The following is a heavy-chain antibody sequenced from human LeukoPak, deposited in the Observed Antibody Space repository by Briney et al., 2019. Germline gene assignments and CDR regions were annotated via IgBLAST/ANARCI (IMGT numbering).Heavy chain of an antibody. CDR1: GGTISSYY. CDR2: IYYSGST. V-gene: IGHV4-59*08. D-gene: IGHD5-18*01. J-gene: IGHJ3*02. Sequence: KSSETLSLTCTASGGTISSYYWSWIRQPPGKGLEWIGYIYYSGSTNYNPSLKGRVTISVDTSKNKFSLKLSSVTAADRAVYYCARQGIQLWRGAYDAFDIWGQGTMVTVSS. CDR3: ARQGIQLWRGAYDAFDI.